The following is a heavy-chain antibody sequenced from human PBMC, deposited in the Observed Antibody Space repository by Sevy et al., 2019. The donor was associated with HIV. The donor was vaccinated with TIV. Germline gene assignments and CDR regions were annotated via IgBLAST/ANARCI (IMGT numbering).Heavy chain of an antibody. V-gene: IGHV3-15*01. CDR1: GFTFSSAW. J-gene: IGHJ6*02. CDR2: IKSKTDGGTI. CDR3: ITDPGYRGYDEEVINYYYYGMDV. Sequence: GGSLRLSCAASGFTFSSAWMSWVRLAPGKGLEWVGRIKSKTDGGTIDYAAPVKGRFTISSDDSKNTLYLQMNSLKTEDTAVYYCITDPGYRGYDEEVINYYYYGMDVWGQGTTVTVSS. D-gene: IGHD5-12*01.